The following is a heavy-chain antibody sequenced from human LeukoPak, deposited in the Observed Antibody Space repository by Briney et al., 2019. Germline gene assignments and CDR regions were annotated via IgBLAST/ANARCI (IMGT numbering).Heavy chain of an antibody. D-gene: IGHD1-26*01. J-gene: IGHJ4*02. CDR2: ISSDGSGK. CDR1: AFTFSSYG. V-gene: IGHV3-30*18. CDR3: AKDLTGGNYYLDY. Sequence: GGSLRLSCTTTAFTFSSYGMHWVRQAPGKGLEWVAVISSDGSGKHSAESVKGRFTISRDNSKNTLYLQMNSLRAEDTAVYYCAKDLTGGNYYLDYWGQGTLVTVSS.